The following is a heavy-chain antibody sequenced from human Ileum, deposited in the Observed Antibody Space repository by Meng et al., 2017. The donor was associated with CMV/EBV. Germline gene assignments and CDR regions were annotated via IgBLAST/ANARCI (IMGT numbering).Heavy chain of an antibody. Sequence: GSLRLSCAASGFTFSSYWMSWVRQAPGKGLEWVANIKQDGSEKYYVDSVKGRFTISRDNAKNSLYLQMNSLRAEDTAVYYCARVSGYCSSTSCYTFLGWFDPWGQGTLVTVSS. CDR3: ARVSGYCSSTSCYTFLGWFDP. V-gene: IGHV3-7*01. D-gene: IGHD2-2*02. J-gene: IGHJ5*02. CDR1: GFTFSSYW. CDR2: IKQDGSEK.